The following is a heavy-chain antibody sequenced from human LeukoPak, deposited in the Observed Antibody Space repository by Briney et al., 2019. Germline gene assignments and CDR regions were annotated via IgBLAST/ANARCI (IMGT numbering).Heavy chain of an antibody. CDR2: INPNSGGT. J-gene: IGHJ4*02. Sequence: ASVKDSCKASGYTFTGYYMHWVRQAPGQGLEWMGWINPNSGGTNYAQKFQGRVTMTRDTSISTAYMELSRLRSDDTAVYYCARVRLRFLEWLLNYWGQGTLVTVSS. CDR3: ARVRLRFLEWLLNY. V-gene: IGHV1-2*02. D-gene: IGHD3-3*01. CDR1: GYTFTGYY.